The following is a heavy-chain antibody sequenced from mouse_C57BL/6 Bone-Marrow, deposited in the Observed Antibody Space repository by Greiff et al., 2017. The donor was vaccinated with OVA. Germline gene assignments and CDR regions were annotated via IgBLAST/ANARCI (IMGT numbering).Heavy chain of an antibody. CDR2: ISDGGSYT. V-gene: IGHV5-4*01. J-gene: IGHJ4*01. CDR1: GFTFSSYA. D-gene: IGHD4-1*01. Sequence: EVHLVESGGGLVKPGGSLKLSCAASGFTFSSYAMSWVRLTPEKRLEWVATISDGGSYTYYPDNVKGRFTISRDNAKNNLYLQMSHLKSEDTAMYYCARDDWYYAMDYWGQGTSVTVSS. CDR3: ARDDWYYAMDY.